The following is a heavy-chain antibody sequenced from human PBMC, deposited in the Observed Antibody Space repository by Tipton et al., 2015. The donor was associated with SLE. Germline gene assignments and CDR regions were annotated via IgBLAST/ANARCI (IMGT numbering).Heavy chain of an antibody. V-gene: IGHV4-31*03. CDR3: ARGGEAVAGTSYFQH. J-gene: IGHJ1*01. CDR1: GGSISSGGYY. Sequence: TLSLTCTVSGGSISSGGYYWSWIRQHPGKGLEWIGYIYYSGSTYYNPSLKSRVTISVDTSKNQFSLKLSSVTAADTAVYYCARGGEAVAGTSYFQHWGQGTLVIVSS. D-gene: IGHD6-19*01. CDR2: IYYSGST.